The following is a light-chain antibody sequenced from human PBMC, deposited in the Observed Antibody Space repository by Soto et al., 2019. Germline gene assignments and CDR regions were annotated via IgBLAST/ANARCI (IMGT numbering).Light chain of an antibody. CDR2: DVS. J-gene: IGKJ1*01. CDR3: QQYKDYVYT. CDR1: QTVERW. Sequence: GHRVISTFRASQTVERWMAWYQQKPGKAPKLLISDVSTLERGVPARFSGSGSATEFTLTISGLQHDDLATYYCQQYKDYVYTFGQGTTVDIK. V-gene: IGKV1-5*01.